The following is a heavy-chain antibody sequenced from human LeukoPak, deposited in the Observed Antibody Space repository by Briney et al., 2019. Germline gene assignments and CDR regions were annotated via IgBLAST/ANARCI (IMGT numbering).Heavy chain of an antibody. V-gene: IGHV3-48*03. CDR2: ISSSGSTI. D-gene: IGHD2-15*01. CDR1: GFTFSSYE. Sequence: GGSLRLSCAASGFTFSSYEMNWVRQAPGKGLEWVSYISSSGSTIYYADSVKGRFTISRDNAKNSLYLQMNSLRAEDTAVYYYAREGKLGYCSGGSCYSHFDYWGQGTLVTVSS. CDR3: AREGKLGYCSGGSCYSHFDY. J-gene: IGHJ4*02.